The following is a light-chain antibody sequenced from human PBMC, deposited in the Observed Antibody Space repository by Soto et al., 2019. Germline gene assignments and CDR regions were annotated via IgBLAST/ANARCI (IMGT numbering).Light chain of an antibody. CDR2: DVI. CDR1: DSDVGGYEY. J-gene: IGLJ3*02. Sequence: QSVLTQPASVSGSPGQSIIISCTGTDSDVGGYEYVYWYQQHPGKVPKLMIYDVIHRPSGVSHRFSGSKSGNTASLTISGLQAEDEADYYCSSYTSSSTWVFGGGTQLTVL. CDR3: SSYTSSSTWV. V-gene: IGLV2-14*03.